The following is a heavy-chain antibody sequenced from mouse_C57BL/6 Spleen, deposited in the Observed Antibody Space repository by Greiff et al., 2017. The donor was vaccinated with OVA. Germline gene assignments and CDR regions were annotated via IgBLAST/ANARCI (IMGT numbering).Heavy chain of an antibody. Sequence: QVQLQQPGAELVKPGASVKVSCKASGYTFTSYWMHWVKQRPGQGLEWIGRIHPANSDTNYNQKFKGKATLTVDTSSSTAYMQLSSLTTEDSAVYYGAIGHGSSQDWAFDVWGKGTTVTVSS. CDR1: GYTFTSYW. J-gene: IGHJ1*03. D-gene: IGHD1-1*01. CDR2: IHPANSDT. V-gene: IGHV1-74*01. CDR3: AIGHGSSQDWAFDV.